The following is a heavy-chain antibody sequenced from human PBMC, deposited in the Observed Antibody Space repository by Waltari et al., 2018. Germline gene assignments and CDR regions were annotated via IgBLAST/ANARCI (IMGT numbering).Heavy chain of an antibody. D-gene: IGHD3-3*01. V-gene: IGHV4-39*01. CDR1: GDSISGSRNY. J-gene: IGHJ4*02. Sequence: QMELQESGPRLVKPSETLSLTCNVSGDSISGSRNYWAWLRQPPGKNLQWIGSIYYSGTTYYNPSLKGRFAISFDTSRNQFSLNMNSVTAADTGIYYCARQLRFVDWIPRYFDSWGRGTLATVSS. CDR2: IYYSGTT. CDR3: ARQLRFVDWIPRYFDS.